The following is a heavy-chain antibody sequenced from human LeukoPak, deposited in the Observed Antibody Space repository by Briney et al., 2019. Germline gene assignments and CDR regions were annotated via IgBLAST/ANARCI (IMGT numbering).Heavy chain of an antibody. J-gene: IGHJ4*02. Sequence: SETLSLTCTVSGYSISSGYYWGWIRQPPGKGLEWIGSIYHSGSTYYNPSLKSRVTISVDTSKNQFSLKLSSVTAADTAVYYCARDRLPQEGGFDYWGQGTLVTVSS. V-gene: IGHV4-38-2*02. CDR1: GYSISSGYY. CDR2: IYHSGST. CDR3: ARDRLPQEGGFDY.